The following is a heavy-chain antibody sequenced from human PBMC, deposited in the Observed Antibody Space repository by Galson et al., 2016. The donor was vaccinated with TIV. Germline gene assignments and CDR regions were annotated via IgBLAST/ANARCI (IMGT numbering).Heavy chain of an antibody. CDR2: IDSEGDNT. D-gene: IGHD1-1*01. CDR3: ARGALDTDRQYYYYYGLDV. Sequence: SLRLSCAASGFTFSTYWMHWVRQAPGKGLVWVSRIDSEGDNTRYADSVTGRFPISRDNAKNTPYLQMSSLGADDTAVYYCARGALDTDRQYYYYYGLDVWGQGTAVTVSS. J-gene: IGHJ6*02. CDR1: GFTFSTYW. V-gene: IGHV3-74*01.